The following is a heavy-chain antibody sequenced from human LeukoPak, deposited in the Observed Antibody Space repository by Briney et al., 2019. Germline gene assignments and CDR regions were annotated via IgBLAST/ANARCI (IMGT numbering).Heavy chain of an antibody. D-gene: IGHD1-1*01. J-gene: IGHJ4*02. CDR3: AKVWRGNYYDY. CDR1: GFTFSSYA. Sequence: GGSLRLSCAASGFTFSSYAMSWVRQAPGKGLEWVSAISGSGGSTYYAVSVKGRFTISRDSSKNTLHLQMNSLRAEDTAVYYCAKVWRGNYYDYWGQGTLVTVSS. CDR2: ISGSGGST. V-gene: IGHV3-23*01.